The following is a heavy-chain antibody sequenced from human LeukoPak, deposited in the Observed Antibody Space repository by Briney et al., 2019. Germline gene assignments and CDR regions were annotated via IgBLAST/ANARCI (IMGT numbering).Heavy chain of an antibody. D-gene: IGHD6-6*01. V-gene: IGHV3-7*01. CDR1: GFTFSSYG. CDR3: ARDRDSSSFYFDY. Sequence: GGSLRLSCAASGFTFSSYGMHWVRQAPGKGLEWVANIKQDGSEKYYVDSVKGRFTISRDNAKNSLYLQMNSLRAEDTAVYYCARDRDSSSFYFDYWGQGTLVTVSS. J-gene: IGHJ4*02. CDR2: IKQDGSEK.